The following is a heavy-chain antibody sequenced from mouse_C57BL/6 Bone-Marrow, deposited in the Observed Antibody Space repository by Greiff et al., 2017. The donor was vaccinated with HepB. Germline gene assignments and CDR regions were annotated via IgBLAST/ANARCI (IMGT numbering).Heavy chain of an antibody. CDR2: INPSTGGT. CDR1: GYSFTGYY. J-gene: IGHJ2*01. V-gene: IGHV1-42*01. Sequence: EVQLQHSGPELVKPGASVKISCKASGYSFTGYYMNWVKQSPEKSLEWIGEINPSTGGTTYNQKFKAKATLTVDKSSSTAYMQLKSLTSEDSAVYYCAKDYSNYEDNFDYWGQGTTLTVSS. D-gene: IGHD2-5*01. CDR3: AKDYSNYEDNFDY.